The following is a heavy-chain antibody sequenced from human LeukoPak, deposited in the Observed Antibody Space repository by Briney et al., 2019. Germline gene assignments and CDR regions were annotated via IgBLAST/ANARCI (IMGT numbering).Heavy chain of an antibody. CDR1: GGSFSGYY. Sequence: PSETLSLTCAVYGGSFSGYYWSWIRQPPGKGLEWIGEINHSGSTNYNPSLKSRVTISVDTSKNQFSLKLSSVTAADTAVYYCARHRVVPAYYYYMDVWGKGTTVTISS. V-gene: IGHV4-34*01. D-gene: IGHD2-2*01. CDR3: ARHRVVPAYYYYMDV. CDR2: INHSGST. J-gene: IGHJ6*03.